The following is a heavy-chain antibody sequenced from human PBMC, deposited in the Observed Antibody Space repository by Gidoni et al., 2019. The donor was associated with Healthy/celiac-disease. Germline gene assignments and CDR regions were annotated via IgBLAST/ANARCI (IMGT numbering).Heavy chain of an antibody. J-gene: IGHJ5*02. CDR1: GGSVSSGSYY. Sequence: QVQLQESGPGLVKPSETLSLTCTVSGGSVSSGSYYWSWIRQPPVKGLEWIGYIYYSGSTNYNPSLKSRVTISVDTSKNQFSLKLSSVTAADTAVYYCARDFVVVPAASRGDNWFDPWGQGTLVTVSS. D-gene: IGHD2-2*01. CDR2: IYYSGST. V-gene: IGHV4-61*01. CDR3: ARDFVVVPAASRGDNWFDP.